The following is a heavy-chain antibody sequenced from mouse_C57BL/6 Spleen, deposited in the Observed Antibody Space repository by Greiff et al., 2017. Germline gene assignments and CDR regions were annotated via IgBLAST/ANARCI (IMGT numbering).Heavy chain of an antibody. J-gene: IGHJ2*01. V-gene: IGHV1-53*01. Sequence: QVQLQQPGTALVKPGASVKLSCKASGYTFTSYWMHWVKQRPGQGLEWIGNINPSNGGTNYNEKFKSKATLTVDKSSSTAYMQLSSLTSEDSAVYYCARGRQLRLPYYFDYWGQGTTLTVSS. CDR2: INPSNGGT. CDR1: GYTFTSYW. CDR3: ARGRQLRLPYYFDY. D-gene: IGHD3-2*02.